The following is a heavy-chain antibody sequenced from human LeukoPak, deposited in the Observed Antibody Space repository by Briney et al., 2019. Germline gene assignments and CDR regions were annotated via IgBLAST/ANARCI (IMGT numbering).Heavy chain of an antibody. D-gene: IGHD2-2*02. J-gene: IGHJ6*02. CDR3: ARDDCSSTSCYTGSYYYYGMDV. V-gene: IGHV3-21*01. CDR2: ISSSSSYI. CDR1: GFTFSSYS. Sequence: GGSLRLSCVASGFTFSSYSMNWVRQAPGKGLEWVSSISSSSSYIYYADSVKGRFTISRDNAKNSLYLQMNSLRAEDTAVYYCARDDCSSTSCYTGSYYYYGMDVWGQGTTVTVSS.